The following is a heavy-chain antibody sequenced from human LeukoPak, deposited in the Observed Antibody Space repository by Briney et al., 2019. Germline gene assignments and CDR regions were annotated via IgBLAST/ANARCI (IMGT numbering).Heavy chain of an antibody. V-gene: IGHV1-69*04. J-gene: IGHJ4*02. Sequence: ASVKVSCKASGGTFSSYAISWVRQAPGKGLEWMGRIIPILGIANYAQKFQGRVTITADKSTSTAYMELSSLRAEDTAVYYCAKARGIYDNTGPDYWGQGTLVTVSS. D-gene: IGHD3-10*01. CDR2: IIPILGIA. CDR1: GGTFSSYA. CDR3: AKARGIYDNTGPDY.